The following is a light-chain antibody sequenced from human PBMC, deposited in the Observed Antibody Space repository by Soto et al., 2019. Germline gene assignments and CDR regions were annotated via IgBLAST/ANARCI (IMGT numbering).Light chain of an antibody. CDR3: QQYENFPIT. Sequence: DMQMTQSPSSLSASLGDRVTIXXQASQDISIYLNWYQHKPGKAPELXIYDVSNLETGVPSRFSGSGSGTDFTFTISSLQPEDIGTYYCQQYENFPITFGQGTRLEI. V-gene: IGKV1-33*01. CDR2: DVS. J-gene: IGKJ5*01. CDR1: QDISIY.